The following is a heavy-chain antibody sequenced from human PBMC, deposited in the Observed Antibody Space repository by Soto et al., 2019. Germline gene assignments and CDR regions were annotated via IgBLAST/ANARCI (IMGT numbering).Heavy chain of an antibody. V-gene: IGHV4-61*08. Sequence: PSSTXSLTGTLSVLCFSSGGDAWSWIRQPTGKGLEWIGYVYHTGRNSYNPSLKSRVSISMDTSKNQFSLSMDSVNDDDTEVYLCERDSEYSHYCRKGNLVTVSS. CDR3: ERDSEYSHY. J-gene: IGHJ4*02. CDR2: VYHTGRN. CDR1: VLCFSSGGDA.